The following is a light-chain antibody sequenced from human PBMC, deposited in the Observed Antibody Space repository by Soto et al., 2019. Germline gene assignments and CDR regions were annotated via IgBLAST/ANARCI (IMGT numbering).Light chain of an antibody. J-gene: IGLJ2*01. CDR3: SSYTSSITLV. CDR2: DVS. Sequence: QSALTQPASVSGSPGQSITISCTGTSSDVGGYNYVSWYQQYPGKAPKLMIYDVSNRPSGVSNRFSGSKSGNTASPTISGLQAEDEADYYCSSYTSSITLVFGGGTKLTVL. V-gene: IGLV2-14*01. CDR1: SSDVGGYNY.